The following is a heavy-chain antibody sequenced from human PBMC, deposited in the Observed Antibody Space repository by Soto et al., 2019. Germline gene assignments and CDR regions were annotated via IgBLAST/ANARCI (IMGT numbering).Heavy chain of an antibody. V-gene: IGHV3-7*01. CDR2: IKQDGSEK. J-gene: IGHJ4*02. CDR1: GFTFSSYW. Sequence: EVQLVESGGGLVQPGGSLRLSCAASGFTFSSYWMSWVRQAPGKGLEWVANIKQDGSEKYYVVSVKGRFTISRDNAKNSLYLPMNSLRSEDTAVYYCAREAGRGYGDDALPLDYWGQGTLVTVSS. CDR3: AREAGRGYGDDALPLDY. D-gene: IGHD4-17*01.